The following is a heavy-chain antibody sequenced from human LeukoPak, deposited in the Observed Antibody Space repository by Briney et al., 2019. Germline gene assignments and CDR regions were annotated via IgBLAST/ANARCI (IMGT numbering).Heavy chain of an antibody. J-gene: IGHJ3*02. Sequence: QPGGSLRLSCAASGVTFSGSAMHWVRQASGKGLEWVGRIRSKANSYATAYAASVKGRFTISRDDSKNTAYLQMNSLKTEDTAVYYCTRLDDAFDIWGQGTMVTVSS. CDR3: TRLDDAFDI. CDR1: GVTFSGSA. CDR2: IRSKANSYAT. V-gene: IGHV3-73*01.